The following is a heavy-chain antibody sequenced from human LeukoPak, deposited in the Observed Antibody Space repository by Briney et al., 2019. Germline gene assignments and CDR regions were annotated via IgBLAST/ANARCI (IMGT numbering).Heavy chain of an antibody. CDR2: IYPGDSET. D-gene: IGHD6-19*01. V-gene: IGHV5-51*01. CDR1: GYSFTNSW. Sequence: GESLKISCKGSGYSFTNSWIGWVRQMPGKGLEWMGIIYPGDSETRYSPSFQGQVTISADKSVSTAYLQWSSLKASDTAMYYCARLWAVAAQKWLDPWGQGTLVTVSS. J-gene: IGHJ5*02. CDR3: ARLWAVAAQKWLDP.